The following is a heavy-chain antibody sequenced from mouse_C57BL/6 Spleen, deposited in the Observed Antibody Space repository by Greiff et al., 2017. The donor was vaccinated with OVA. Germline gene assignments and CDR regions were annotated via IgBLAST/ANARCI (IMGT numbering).Heavy chain of an antibody. D-gene: IGHD2-1*01. J-gene: IGHJ2*01. V-gene: IGHV1-58*01. CDR1: GYTFTSYG. CDR2: IYIGTGYT. Sequence: EVQLQQSGAELVRPGSSVKMSCKTSGYTFTSYGINWVKPRPGQGLEWIGYIYIGTGYTEYNEKFKGKATLTSDTSSSTAYMQLSSLTSEDSAIYFCARSDYGNYEGDYWGQGTTLTVSS. CDR3: ARSDYGNYEGDY.